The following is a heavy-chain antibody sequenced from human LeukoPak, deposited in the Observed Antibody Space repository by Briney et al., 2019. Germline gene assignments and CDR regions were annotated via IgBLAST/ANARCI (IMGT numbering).Heavy chain of an antibody. D-gene: IGHD1/OR15-1a*01. Sequence: GGSLRLSCAASGFTFSSYAMHWVRQAPGKGLEYVSGISSNGGSTYYANSVKGRFTISRDDSENTLYLHMGSLRAEDMAVYHCARKNNAFDIWGQGTMVTVSS. J-gene: IGHJ3*02. CDR2: ISSNGGST. CDR1: GFTFSSYA. V-gene: IGHV3-64*01. CDR3: ARKNNAFDI.